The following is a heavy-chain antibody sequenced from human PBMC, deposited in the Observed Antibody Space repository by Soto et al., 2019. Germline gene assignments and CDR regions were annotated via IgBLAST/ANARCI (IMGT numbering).Heavy chain of an antibody. D-gene: IGHD6-13*01. CDR2: INAGNGNS. Sequence: ASVKVSCKASGYTFIRYTVHWVRQAPGQSIEWMGWINAGNGNSKYSEKFHGRVSITRDTSAGTTYMELNSLRSEDTAVYYCARDEQQLIKFDYWAQGTPVTVSS. V-gene: IGHV1-3*01. J-gene: IGHJ4*02. CDR1: GYTFIRYT. CDR3: ARDEQQLIKFDY.